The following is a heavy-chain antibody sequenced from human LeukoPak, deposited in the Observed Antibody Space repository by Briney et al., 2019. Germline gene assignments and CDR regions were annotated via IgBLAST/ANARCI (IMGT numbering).Heavy chain of an antibody. V-gene: IGHV4-28*05. Sequence: SDTLSFTCSVSGYSISTSNYWAWIRQPPGRGLEWIGHIYYSGGIYYNPSLKSRVTMSVDTSRNQFSLKLSSVTAVDTAVYYCARKTTAGPTKAAFDIWGQGTMVAVST. J-gene: IGHJ3*02. D-gene: IGHD2-21*02. CDR2: IYYSGGI. CDR3: ARKTTAGPTKAAFDI. CDR1: GYSISTSNY.